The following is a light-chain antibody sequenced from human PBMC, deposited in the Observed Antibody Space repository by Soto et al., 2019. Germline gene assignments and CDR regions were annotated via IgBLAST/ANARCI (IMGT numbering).Light chain of an antibody. V-gene: IGLV1-47*01. J-gene: IGLJ1*01. CDR3: AAWDDSLSAC. Sequence: QSVLTQPPSASGTPGQRVTISCSGSSSNIGSNYVYWYQQLPGTAPKLLIYRNNQRPSGVPDRFSGSKSGTSASLAISGPRSEDEADYYCAAWDDSLSACFGTGTKVTVL. CDR1: SSNIGSNY. CDR2: RNN.